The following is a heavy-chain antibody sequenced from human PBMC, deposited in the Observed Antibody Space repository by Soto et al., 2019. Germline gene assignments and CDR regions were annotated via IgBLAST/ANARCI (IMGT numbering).Heavy chain of an antibody. Sequence: ASVKVSCKASGGTFSSYAISWVRQAPGQGLEWMGGIIPIFGTANYAQKFQGRVTITADESTSTAYMELSSLRSEDTAVYYCARDIGNVAARPIYYYGMDVWGQGTTVTVSS. CDR3: ARDIGNVAARPIYYYGMDV. CDR1: GGTFSSYA. J-gene: IGHJ6*02. CDR2: IIPIFGTA. D-gene: IGHD6-6*01. V-gene: IGHV1-69*13.